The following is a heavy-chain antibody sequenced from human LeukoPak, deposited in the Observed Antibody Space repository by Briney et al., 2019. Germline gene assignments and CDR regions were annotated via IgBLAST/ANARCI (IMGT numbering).Heavy chain of an antibody. CDR3: ARLDGGNSGYYYYYYMDV. V-gene: IGHV3-48*01. CDR1: GFTFSSYS. J-gene: IGHJ6*03. D-gene: IGHD4-23*01. Sequence: GGSLRLSCAASGFTFSSYSMNWVRQAPGKGLEWVSYISSSSSTIYYADSVKGRFTISRDNAKNSPYLQMNSLRAEDTAVYYCARLDGGNSGYYYYYYMDVWGKGTTVTVSS. CDR2: ISSSSSTI.